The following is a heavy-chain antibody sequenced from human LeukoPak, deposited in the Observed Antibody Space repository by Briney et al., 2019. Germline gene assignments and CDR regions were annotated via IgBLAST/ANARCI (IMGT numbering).Heavy chain of an antibody. Sequence: PSETLSLTCAVYGGSFSGYYWSWIRQPPGKGLEWIGEINHSGSTNYNPSLKSRVTISVDTSKNQFSLKLSSVTAADTAVYYCARVTGDWFDPWGQGTLVTVSS. CDR2: INHSGST. CDR1: GGSFSGYY. CDR3: ARVTGDWFDP. D-gene: IGHD4-11*01. J-gene: IGHJ5*02. V-gene: IGHV4-34*01.